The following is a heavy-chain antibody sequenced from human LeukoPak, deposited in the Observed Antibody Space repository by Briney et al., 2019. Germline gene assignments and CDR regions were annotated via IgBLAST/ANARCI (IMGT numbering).Heavy chain of an antibody. Sequence: GESLKISCKGSGYSFTSYWIGWVRQMPGKGLEWMGIIYPGDSDTRYSPSFQGQVTISADKSISTAYLQWSSLKASDTAMYYCARHRGSGYYTLPFDYWGQGTLVTVSS. CDR2: IYPGDSDT. CDR1: GYSFTSYW. V-gene: IGHV5-51*01. CDR3: ARHRGSGYYTLPFDY. D-gene: IGHD3-3*01. J-gene: IGHJ4*02.